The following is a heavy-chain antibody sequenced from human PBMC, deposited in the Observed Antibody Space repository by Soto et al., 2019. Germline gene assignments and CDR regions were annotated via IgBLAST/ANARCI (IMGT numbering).Heavy chain of an antibody. Sequence: SETLSLTCTVSGGSISSSRCHWGWIRQPPGKGLEWIASIKYSGTTNYNPSLKSRVTISVDTSKQQMSLKLKSVTAADTAVYYCARGQWSDRLLNWGRGTLVTVSS. D-gene: IGHD2-15*01. V-gene: IGHV4-39*01. J-gene: IGHJ4*02. CDR2: IKYSGTT. CDR3: ARGQWSDRLLN. CDR1: GGSISSSRCH.